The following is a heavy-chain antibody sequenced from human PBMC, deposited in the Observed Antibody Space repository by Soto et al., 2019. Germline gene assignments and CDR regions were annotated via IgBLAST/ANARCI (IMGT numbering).Heavy chain of an antibody. CDR1: GFSLSTSGVG. D-gene: IGHD7-27*01. J-gene: IGHJ4*02. V-gene: IGHV2-5*02. CDR3: AHRRSGNWDFDY. CDR2: IYWDDDK. Sequence: QITLKESGPTLVKPTQTLTLTCTFSGFSLSTSGVGVGWIRQPPGKTLQWLALIYWDDDKRYSPSLKSRLTITKDTAKNHVVLKMTNMDPVDTATYSFAHRRSGNWDFDYWFQGTLVTVSS.